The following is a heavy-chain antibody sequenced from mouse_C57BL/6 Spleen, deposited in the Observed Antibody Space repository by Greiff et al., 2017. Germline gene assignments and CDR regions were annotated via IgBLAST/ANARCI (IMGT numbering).Heavy chain of an antibody. CDR2: INPGSGGT. V-gene: IGHV1-54*01. Sequence: QVQLQQSGAELVRPGTSVKVSCKASGYAFTNYLIEWVKQRPGQGLEWIGVINPGSGGTNYTEKFKGKATLTADTSSRTAYMQLRSLTSEDSAVYFCARKGANWGPWFAYWGQGTLVTVSA. CDR1: GYAFTNYL. CDR3: ARKGANWGPWFAY. J-gene: IGHJ3*01. D-gene: IGHD4-1*01.